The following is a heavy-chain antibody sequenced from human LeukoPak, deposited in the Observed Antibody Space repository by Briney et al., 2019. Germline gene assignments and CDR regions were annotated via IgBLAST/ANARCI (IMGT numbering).Heavy chain of an antibody. V-gene: IGHV4-34*01. J-gene: IGHJ6*04. CDR3: ARDHYDIVVVPAAIPSYYYYGMDV. CDR1: GGSFSGYY. Sequence: PSETLSLTCAVYGGSFSGYYWSWIRQPPGKGLEWIGEINHSGSTNYNPSLKSRVTISVDTSKNQSSLKLSSVTAADTAVYYCARDHYDIVVVPAAIPSYYYYGMDVWGKGTTVTVSS. D-gene: IGHD2-2*01. CDR2: INHSGST.